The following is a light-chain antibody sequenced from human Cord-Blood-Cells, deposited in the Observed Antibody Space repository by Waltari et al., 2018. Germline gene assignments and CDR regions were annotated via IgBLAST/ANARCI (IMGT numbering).Light chain of an antibody. V-gene: IGLV1-47*01. Sequence: QSVLTQPPSASGTPGQRVTISCSGSSSNIGSNYVYWYQQLPGTAPKLLIYRNNQRPSGVPDRFSGSNSGTSASLAISGRRSEDEADYYCAAWDDSLSGVVFGGGTKLTVL. J-gene: IGLJ2*01. CDR2: RNN. CDR3: AAWDDSLSGVV. CDR1: SSNIGSNY.